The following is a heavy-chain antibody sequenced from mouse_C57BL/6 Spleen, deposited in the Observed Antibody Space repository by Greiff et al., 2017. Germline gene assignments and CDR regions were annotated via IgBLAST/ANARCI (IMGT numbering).Heavy chain of an antibody. CDR1: GYTFTDYN. D-gene: IGHD1-1*01. Sequence: EVQLQQSGPELVKPGASVKMSCKASGYTFTDYNMHWVKQSHGKSLEWIGYINPNNGGTSYNQKFKGKATLTVNKSSSTAYMELRSLTSEDSAVYYCARGHYGSSPFAYWGQGTLVTVSA. CDR2: INPNNGGT. CDR3: ARGHYGSSPFAY. J-gene: IGHJ3*01. V-gene: IGHV1-22*01.